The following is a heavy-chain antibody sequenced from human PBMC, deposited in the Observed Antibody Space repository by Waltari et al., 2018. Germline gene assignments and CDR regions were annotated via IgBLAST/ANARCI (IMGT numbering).Heavy chain of an antibody. CDR3: ARGPGIAVLRDWFDP. J-gene: IGHJ5*02. CDR1: GASVPSNSAA. V-gene: IGHV6-1*01. Sequence: QVQLQQSGPGLVKPSQTLSLTCSISGASVPSNSAAWNRARPSPSRGREWLGRTYYRSKWYNDYAVSVKSRITINPDTPKNQFSLQLNSVTPEDTAVYYCARGPGIAVLRDWFDPWGQGTLVTVSS. CDR2: TYYRSKWYN. D-gene: IGHD6-19*01.